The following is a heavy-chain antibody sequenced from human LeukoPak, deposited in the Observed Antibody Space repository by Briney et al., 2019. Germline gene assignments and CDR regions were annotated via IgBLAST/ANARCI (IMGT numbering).Heavy chain of an antibody. V-gene: IGHV1-69*13. Sequence: GASVKVSCKASGGTFSSYAISWVRQAPGQGLEWMGGIIPIFGTANYAQKFQGRVTITADESTSTAYIELSSLRSEDTAVYYCASPRDSRQDYGMDVWGQGTTVTVSS. CDR2: IIPIFGTA. J-gene: IGHJ6*02. D-gene: IGHD2-15*01. CDR1: GGTFSSYA. CDR3: ASPRDSRQDYGMDV.